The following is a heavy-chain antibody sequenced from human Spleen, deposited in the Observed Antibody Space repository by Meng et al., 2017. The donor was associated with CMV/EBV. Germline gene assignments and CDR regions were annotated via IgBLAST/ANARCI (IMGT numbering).Heavy chain of an antibody. CDR2: ISHDGST. CDR3: ASSGMATTTLEY. D-gene: IGHD5-24*01. CDR1: DCSITSSYL. Sequence: FPVSDCSITSSYLCSLVRHPPGKRPGWIGVISHDGSTTYPPSLKSRVTISLDTSKNPFSLKLSSLTAADTAVYYCASSGMATTTLEYWGPGLLVTVSS. J-gene: IGHJ4*02. V-gene: IGHV4-4*02.